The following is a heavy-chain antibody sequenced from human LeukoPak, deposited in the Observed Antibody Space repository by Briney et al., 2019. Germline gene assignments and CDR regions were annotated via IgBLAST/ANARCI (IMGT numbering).Heavy chain of an antibody. CDR1: GYSISSSYY. Sequence: PSETLSLTCAVSGYSISSSYYWGWIRQPPGKGLEWIGSIYHSGSTYYNPSLKSRVTISVDTSKNQFSLKLSSVTAADTAVYYCARPTYYDFWSGYPPADDAFDIWGQGTMVTVSS. CDR2: IYHSGST. D-gene: IGHD3-3*01. J-gene: IGHJ3*02. CDR3: ARPTYYDFWSGYPPADDAFDI. V-gene: IGHV4-38-2*01.